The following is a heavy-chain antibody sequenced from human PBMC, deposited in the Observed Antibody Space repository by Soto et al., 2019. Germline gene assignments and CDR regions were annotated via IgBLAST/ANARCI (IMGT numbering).Heavy chain of an antibody. J-gene: IGHJ4*02. CDR3: ARVKLAGRGSFHD. Sequence: PXETLSLTCAVSGYSITNGYSWGWVRQPPGKGLEWIGSIYHSGNTYYNPSLKSRVTLSIDTSKNQFSLKLRSVTAADTAMYYCARVKLAGRGSFHDWGQGTLVTVSS. CDR1: GYSITNGYS. CDR2: IYHSGNT. V-gene: IGHV4-38-2*01. D-gene: IGHD3-3*02.